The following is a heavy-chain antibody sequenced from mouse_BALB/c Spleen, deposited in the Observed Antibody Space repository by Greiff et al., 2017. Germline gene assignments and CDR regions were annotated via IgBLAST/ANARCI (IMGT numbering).Heavy chain of an antibody. CDR3: ARTPPYEDAMDY. D-gene: IGHD2-3*01. Sequence: VMLVESGPGLVAPSQSLSITCTVSGFSLSRYSVHWVRQPPGKGLEWLGMIWGGGSTDYNSALKSRLSISKDNSKSQVFLKMNSLQTDDTAMYYCARTPPYEDAMDYWGQGTSVTVSS. CDR1: GFSLSRYS. CDR2: IWGGGST. V-gene: IGHV2-6-4*01. J-gene: IGHJ4*01.